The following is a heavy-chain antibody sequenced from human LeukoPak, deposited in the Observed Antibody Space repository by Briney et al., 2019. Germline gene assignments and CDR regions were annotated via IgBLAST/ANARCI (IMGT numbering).Heavy chain of an antibody. J-gene: IGHJ5*02. CDR1: GYTFTSYY. V-gene: IGHV1-46*03. CDR3: ARAARRSSAAYNWFDP. Sequence: GASVKVSCKASGYTFTSYYMHWVRQAPGQGLEWMGIINPSGGSTSYAQKFQGRVTMTRDTSTSTVYMELSSLRSEDTAVYYCARAARRSSAAYNWFDPWGQGTLVTVS. CDR2: INPSGGST. D-gene: IGHD6-19*01.